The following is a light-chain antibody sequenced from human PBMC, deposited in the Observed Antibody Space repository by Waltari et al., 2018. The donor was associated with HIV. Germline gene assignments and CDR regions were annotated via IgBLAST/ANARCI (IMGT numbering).Light chain of an antibody. J-gene: IGLJ3*02. CDR3: SSYTSSSWV. V-gene: IGLV2-14*03. CDR2: GVT. CDR1: SSDVDYYNY. Sequence: QSALTQPASVSGSPGQSITIPCTGISSDVDYYNYDCWYQQHPGKAPKLMIYGVTHRPSGVSNRFSGSKSGNTASLTISGLQAEDEADYYCSSYTSSSWVFGGGTKLTVL.